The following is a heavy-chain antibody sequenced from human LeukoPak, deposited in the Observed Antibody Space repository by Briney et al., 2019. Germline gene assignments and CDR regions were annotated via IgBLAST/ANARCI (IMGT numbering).Heavy chain of an antibody. CDR2: ISGSGSST. D-gene: IGHD7-27*01. V-gene: IGHV3-23*01. J-gene: IGHJ4*02. CDR3: AKDQNWEGGY. Sequence: GGSLRLSCAASGFTFSSYGMSWVRQAPGKGLEWVSAISGSGSSTYYAASVKGRFTISRDNSKNTLYLQMNSLRAEDTAVYYCAKDQNWEGGYWGQGTLVTVSS. CDR1: GFTFSSYG.